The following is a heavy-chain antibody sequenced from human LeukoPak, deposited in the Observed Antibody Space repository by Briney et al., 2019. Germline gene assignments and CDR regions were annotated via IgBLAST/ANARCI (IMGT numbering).Heavy chain of an antibody. CDR3: ARGQRGSSYDPVYYLDY. J-gene: IGHJ4*02. Sequence: GGSLRLSCAASGFTFSSYGMQWVRQAPGKGLEWVAVIWYDGSNKYYADSVKGRFTISRDNSKNTLYLQMNSLRAEDTAVYYCARGQRGSSYDPVYYLDYWGQGTLVTVSS. D-gene: IGHD3-16*01. V-gene: IGHV3-33*01. CDR2: IWYDGSNK. CDR1: GFTFSSYG.